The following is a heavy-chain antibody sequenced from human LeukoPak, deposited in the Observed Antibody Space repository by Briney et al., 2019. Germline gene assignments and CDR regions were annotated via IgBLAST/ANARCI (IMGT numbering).Heavy chain of an antibody. Sequence: PGGSLRLSCAASGFTFSSYVMHWVRQAPGKGLEWVAIISYDGSNEYYADSVKGRFTISRDNAKNSLYLQMNSLRAEDTAVYYCAREDYGDYFWGQGTLVTVSS. CDR3: AREDYGDYF. J-gene: IGHJ4*02. CDR2: ISYDGSNE. D-gene: IGHD4-17*01. V-gene: IGHV3-30*04. CDR1: GFTFSSYV.